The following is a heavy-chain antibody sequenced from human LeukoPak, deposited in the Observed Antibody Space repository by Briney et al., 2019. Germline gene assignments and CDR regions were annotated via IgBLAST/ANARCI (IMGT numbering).Heavy chain of an antibody. CDR1: GYTFTAYY. J-gene: IGHJ4*02. CDR2: INPNSGGT. CDR3: ARGTPGSYLGY. Sequence: ASVKVSCKASGYTFTAYYMHWVRQAPGQGLEWMGWINPNSGGTNYAQKFKGWVTLTRDTSVNTTYMELSRLTSDVTAVYFCARGTPGSYLGYWGQGTLVTVSP. D-gene: IGHD3-16*02. V-gene: IGHV1-2*04.